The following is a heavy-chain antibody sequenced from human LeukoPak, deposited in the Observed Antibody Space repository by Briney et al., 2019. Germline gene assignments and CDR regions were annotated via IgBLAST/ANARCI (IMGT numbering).Heavy chain of an antibody. D-gene: IGHD3-9*01. CDR3: ARVTYYDVLTGYF. V-gene: IGHV4-34*01. J-gene: IGHJ4*02. CDR2: INHSGST. Sequence: PSETLSLTCAVYGGSFSGYYWSWIRQPPGKGLEWIGEINHSGSTNYNPSLKSRVTISVDTSKNQFSLKLSSVTAADTAVYCCARVTYYDVLTGYFWGQGILVTVSS. CDR1: GGSFSGYY.